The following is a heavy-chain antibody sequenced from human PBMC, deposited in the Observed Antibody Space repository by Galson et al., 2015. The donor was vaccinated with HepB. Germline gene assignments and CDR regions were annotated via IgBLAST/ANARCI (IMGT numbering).Heavy chain of an antibody. V-gene: IGHV3-30-3*01. Sequence: SLRLSCAASGFTFSSYAMHWVRQAPGKGLEWVAVISYDGSNKYYADSVKGRFTISRDNSKNTLYLQMNSLRAEDTAVYYCAREESDIVVVPAAIREAFFDYWGQGTLVTVSS. J-gene: IGHJ4*02. CDR1: GFTFSSYA. CDR2: ISYDGSNK. CDR3: AREESDIVVVPAAIREAFFDY. D-gene: IGHD2-2*02.